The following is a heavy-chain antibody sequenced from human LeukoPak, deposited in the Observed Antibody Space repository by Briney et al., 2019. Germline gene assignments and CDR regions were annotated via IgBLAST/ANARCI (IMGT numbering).Heavy chain of an antibody. Sequence: GSLRLSCEASGFTFSTSGMGWVRQAPGKGLEWVSSISGGGGGTYYADSVKGRFTISRDNSKNTLYLQMYSLRAEDTALYYCAKRDTGYYFDYWGQGTLVTVSS. V-gene: IGHV3-23*01. CDR3: AKRDTGYYFDY. J-gene: IGHJ4*02. D-gene: IGHD5-18*01. CDR2: ISGGGGGT. CDR1: GFTFSTSG.